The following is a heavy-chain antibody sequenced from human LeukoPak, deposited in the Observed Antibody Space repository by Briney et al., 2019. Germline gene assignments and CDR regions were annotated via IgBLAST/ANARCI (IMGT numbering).Heavy chain of an antibody. CDR2: IKQDGSEK. D-gene: IGHD5-18*01. Sequence: AGGSLRLSCAASGFTFSSYWMSWVRQAPGKGLEWVANIKQDGSEKYYVDSVKGRFTISRDNAKNTLYLQMNSLRAEDTAVYYCARVGRGYSFNVYYFDYWGQGTLVTVSS. CDR3: ARVGRGYSFNVYYFDY. V-gene: IGHV3-7*01. J-gene: IGHJ4*02. CDR1: GFTFSSYW.